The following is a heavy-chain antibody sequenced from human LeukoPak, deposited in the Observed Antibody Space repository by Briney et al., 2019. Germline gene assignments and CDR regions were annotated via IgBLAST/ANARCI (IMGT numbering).Heavy chain of an antibody. CDR2: ISSSSSYI. J-gene: IGHJ4*02. V-gene: IGHV3-21*01. CDR1: GFTFSSYS. CDR3: ASSCSGGSWLEPCEVY. D-gene: IGHD2-15*01. Sequence: GGSLRLSCAASGFTFSSYSMNWVRQAPGKGLEWVSSISSSSSYIYYADSVKGRFTISRDNAKNSLYLQMNSLRAEDTAVYYCASSCSGGSWLEPCEVYWGQGALVTVSS.